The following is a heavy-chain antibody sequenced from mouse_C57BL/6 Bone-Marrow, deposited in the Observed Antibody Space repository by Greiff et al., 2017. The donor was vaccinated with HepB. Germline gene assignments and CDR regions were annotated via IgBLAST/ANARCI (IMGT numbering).Heavy chain of an antibody. Sequence: VQLQQPGAELVKPGASVKLSCKASGYTFTSYWMQWVKQRPGQGLEWIGEIAPSDSYTNYHKKFTGKATLTVETSSRTAYIQLSSLTSEYSAVYYCARSGEFFSIYYYGSSYVDYWGQGTTLTVSS. CDR1: GYTFTSYW. J-gene: IGHJ2*01. V-gene: IGHV1-50*01. CDR2: IAPSDSYT. CDR3: ARSGEFFSIYYYGSSYVDY. D-gene: IGHD1-1*01.